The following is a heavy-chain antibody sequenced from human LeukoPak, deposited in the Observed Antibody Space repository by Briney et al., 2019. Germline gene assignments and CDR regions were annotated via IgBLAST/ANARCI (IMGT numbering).Heavy chain of an antibody. J-gene: IGHJ4*02. Sequence: ASVKVSCKASGYTFTDYSIHWVRQAPGQSLEWMGWTNAGNGYTKSSQKFQGTVTITRDTSASTVYMELSSLRSEDTAVYYCARATGNLAYWGQGTLVTVSS. CDR2: TNAGNGYT. CDR3: ARATGNLAY. CDR1: GYTFTDYS. V-gene: IGHV1-3*01. D-gene: IGHD1-1*01.